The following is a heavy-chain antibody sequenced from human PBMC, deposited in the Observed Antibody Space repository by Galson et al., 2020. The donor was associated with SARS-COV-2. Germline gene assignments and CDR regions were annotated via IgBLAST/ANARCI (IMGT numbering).Heavy chain of an antibody. D-gene: IGHD6-19*01. CDR3: ARDPSTSSGWPFYYYYGMDV. Sequence: GGSLRLSCAASGFTFSSYAMHWVRQAPGKGLEWVAVISYDGSNKYYADSVKGRFTISRDNSKNTLYLQMNSLRAEDTAVYYCARDPSTSSGWPFYYYYGMDVWGQGTTVTVSS. CDR1: GFTFSSYA. V-gene: IGHV3-30*04. J-gene: IGHJ6*02. CDR2: ISYDGSNK.